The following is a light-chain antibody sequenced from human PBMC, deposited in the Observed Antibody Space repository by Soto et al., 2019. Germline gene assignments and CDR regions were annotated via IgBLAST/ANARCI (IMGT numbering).Light chain of an antibody. CDR3: QQYDNLPLT. Sequence: DIQMTQSPSSLSASVGDRVTITCQVSQDISNYLNWYHQKPGKAPKLLIYDASNLETGVPSRFSGSGSGTDFTFTISSLQPEDIATYYCQQYDNLPLTFGGGTKVEIK. J-gene: IGKJ4*01. CDR2: DAS. V-gene: IGKV1-33*01. CDR1: QDISNY.